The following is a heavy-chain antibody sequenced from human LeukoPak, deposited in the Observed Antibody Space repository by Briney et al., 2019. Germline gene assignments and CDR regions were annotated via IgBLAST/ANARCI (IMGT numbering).Heavy chain of an antibody. CDR3: ARGGEWELLHFDY. D-gene: IGHD1-26*01. CDR2: MNPNSGNT. CDR1: GYTFTGYY. J-gene: IGHJ4*02. V-gene: IGHV1-8*03. Sequence: ASVKVSCKASGYTFTGYYMHWVRQATGQGLEWMGWMNPNSGNTGYAQKFQGRVTITRNTSISTAYMELSSLRSEDTAVYYCARGGEWELLHFDYWGQGTLVTVSS.